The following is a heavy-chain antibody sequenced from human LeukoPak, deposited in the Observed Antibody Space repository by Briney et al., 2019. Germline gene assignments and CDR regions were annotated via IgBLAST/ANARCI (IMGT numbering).Heavy chain of an antibody. V-gene: IGHV3-21*01. CDR2: ISSSSSYI. CDR1: GFTFSSYS. J-gene: IGHJ4*02. D-gene: IGHD3-22*01. Sequence: PGGSLRLSCAASGFTFSSYSMNWVRQAPGKGLEWVSSISSSSSYIYYADSVKGRFTISRDNAKNSLYLQMNSLRAEDTAVYYCARHYYYGSSGYYNPFDYWGQGTLVTVSS. CDR3: ARHYYYGSSGYYNPFDY.